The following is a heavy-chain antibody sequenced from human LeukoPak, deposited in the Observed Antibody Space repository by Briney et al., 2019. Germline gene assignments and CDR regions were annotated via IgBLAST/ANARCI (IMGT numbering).Heavy chain of an antibody. Sequence: PGRSLRLSCAASGFTFDDYAMHWVRQAPGKGLEWVSGISWNSGSIGYADSVKGRFTISRDNAKNSLYLQMNSLRAEDTALYYCAKSRYDILTPYYLDYWGQGTLVTVSS. CDR2: ISWNSGSI. CDR3: AKSRYDILTPYYLDY. D-gene: IGHD3-9*01. CDR1: GFTFDDYA. V-gene: IGHV3-9*01. J-gene: IGHJ4*02.